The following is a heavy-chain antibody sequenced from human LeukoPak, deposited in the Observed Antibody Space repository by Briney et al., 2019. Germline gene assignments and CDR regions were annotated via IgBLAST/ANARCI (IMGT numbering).Heavy chain of an antibody. Sequence: SETLSLTCSISGASIRSFSWTWLRQPPGKGLEWIGNIYDIVNTNYNPLLKRRVTISLDTSKNQFSLKLSSVTAADTAVYYCARSEYSSGWLDYWGQGTLVTVSS. CDR1: GASIRSFS. CDR3: ARSEYSSGWLDY. D-gene: IGHD6-19*01. V-gene: IGHV4-59*01. J-gene: IGHJ4*02. CDR2: IYDIVNT.